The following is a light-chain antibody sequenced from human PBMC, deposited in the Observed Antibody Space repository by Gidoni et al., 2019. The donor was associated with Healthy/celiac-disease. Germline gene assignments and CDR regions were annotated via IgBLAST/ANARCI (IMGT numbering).Light chain of an antibody. Sequence: SHVLTPPPSVAVAPGKTARSTCGGNNIESKRRHWYQHEPGQAPVLVVYYDSYRPSGIPERFSGSNSGNTATLTISRVEAGDEADYYCQVWDSSSDHVVFGGGTKLTVL. CDR1: NIESKR. J-gene: IGLJ2*01. V-gene: IGLV3-21*03. CDR2: YDS. CDR3: QVWDSSSDHVV.